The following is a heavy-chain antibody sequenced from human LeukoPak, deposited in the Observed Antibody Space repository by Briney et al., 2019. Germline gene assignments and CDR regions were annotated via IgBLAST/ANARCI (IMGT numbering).Heavy chain of an antibody. J-gene: IGHJ6*02. Sequence: ASVKVSCKASGYTFTSYYMHWVRQAPGQGLEWMGIINPSGGSTSYAQKLQGRVTITTDTSTSTAYMELRSLRSDDTAVYYCARAVASTGSDYYYYGMDVWGQGTTVTVSS. CDR3: ARAVASTGSDYYYYGMDV. V-gene: IGHV1-46*01. CDR2: INPSGGST. CDR1: GYTFTSYY. D-gene: IGHD3-10*01.